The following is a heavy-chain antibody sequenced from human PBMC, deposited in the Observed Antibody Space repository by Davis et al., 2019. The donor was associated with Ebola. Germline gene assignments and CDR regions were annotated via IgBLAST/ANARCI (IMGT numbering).Heavy chain of an antibody. CDR3: ARLLDDSSGSYSRYFDL. V-gene: IGHV3-20*04. J-gene: IGHJ2*01. D-gene: IGHD3-22*01. CDR1: GFTFEDYG. Sequence: GESLKISCAASGFTFEDYGMTWVRQAPGKGLEWVCGITWSGSVTAYADSVKGRFTISRDNRKNSLYLQMKSLRAEDTALYYCARLLDDSSGSYSRYFDLWGRGTLVTVSS. CDR2: ITWSGSVT.